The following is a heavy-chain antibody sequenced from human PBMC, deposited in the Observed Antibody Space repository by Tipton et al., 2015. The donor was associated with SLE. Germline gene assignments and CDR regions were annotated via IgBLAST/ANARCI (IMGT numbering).Heavy chain of an antibody. D-gene: IGHD2/OR15-2a*01. CDR3: ARKSTTSDL. Sequence: TLSLTCIVSGDSIKNYYWSWIRQPPGKGLEWIGYLYYGGNTNYNPSLKSRVTISADTSKNQVSLNLRSVTAADTALYYCARKSTTSDLWGRGTLVTVSS. CDR1: GDSIKNYY. V-gene: IGHV4-59*08. CDR2: LYYGGNT. J-gene: IGHJ2*01.